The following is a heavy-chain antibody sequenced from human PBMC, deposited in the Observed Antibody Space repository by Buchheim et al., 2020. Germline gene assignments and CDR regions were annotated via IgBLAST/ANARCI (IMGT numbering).Heavy chain of an antibody. CDR3: AKDIYGSGSGTGVYGMDV. Sequence: QVQLVESGGGVVQPGRSLRLSCAASGFTFSSYGMHWVSQAPGKGLEWVAVISYNGSNKYYADSVKGRFTISRDNSKKKLYLQMNSLRAEDTAVYYCAKDIYGSGSGTGVYGMDVWGQGTT. V-gene: IGHV3-30*18. J-gene: IGHJ6*01. CDR1: GFTFSSYG. CDR2: ISYNGSNK. D-gene: IGHD3-10*01.